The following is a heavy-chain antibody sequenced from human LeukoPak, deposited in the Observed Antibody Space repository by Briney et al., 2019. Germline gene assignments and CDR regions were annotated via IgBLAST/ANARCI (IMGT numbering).Heavy chain of an antibody. J-gene: IGHJ4*02. D-gene: IGHD1-26*01. CDR3: ASGSSTGPNFDY. CDR2: IYYSGST. Sequence: PSETLSLTCGISGGGSISSSSYYWSWIRQPPGKGLEWIGYIYYSGSTNYNPSLKSRVTISVDTSKNQFSLKLSSVTAADTAVYYCASGSSTGPNFDYWGQGTLVTVSS. V-gene: IGHV4-61*05. CDR1: GGGSISSSSYY.